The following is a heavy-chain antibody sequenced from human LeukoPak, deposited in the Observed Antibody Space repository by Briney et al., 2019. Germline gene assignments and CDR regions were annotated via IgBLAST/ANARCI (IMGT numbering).Heavy chain of an antibody. CDR2: LKSKTDGETS. D-gene: IGHD1-1*01. V-gene: IGHV3-15*01. CDR3: IANLDY. J-gene: IGHJ4*02. Sequence: PGGSLRLSCEASGITFSDAWMSWVRQVPGKGLECIALLKSKTDGETSDYAAPVKGRFTVSRNDAENTLFLQMDSLKIDDTAVYYCIANLDYWGQGTLVTVSS. CDR1: GITFSDAW.